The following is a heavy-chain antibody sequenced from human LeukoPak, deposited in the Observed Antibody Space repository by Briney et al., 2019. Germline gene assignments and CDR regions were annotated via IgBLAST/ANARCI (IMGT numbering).Heavy chain of an antibody. CDR2: INPNSGGT. CDR3: ARDLGDTAMVTFFYFDY. V-gene: IGHV1-2*02. D-gene: IGHD5-18*01. CDR1: GYTFTGYY. Sequence: GASVKVSCKASGYTFTGYYMHWVRQAPGQGLEWMGWINPNSGGTNYAQKFQGRVTMTRDTSISTAYMELSRLRSDDTAVYYCARDLGDTAMVTFFYFDYWGQGTLVTVSS. J-gene: IGHJ4*02.